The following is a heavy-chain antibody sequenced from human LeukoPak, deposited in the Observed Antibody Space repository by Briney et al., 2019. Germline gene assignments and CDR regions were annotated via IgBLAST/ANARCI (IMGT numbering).Heavy chain of an antibody. V-gene: IGHV1-46*01. CDR3: AADQRVTSFDY. CDR1: GYTFTSYY. J-gene: IGHJ4*02. CDR2: INPSGGST. Sequence: ASVKVSCKASGYTFTSYYMHWVRQAPGQGLEWMGIINPSGGSTSYAQKFQERVIITRDMSTSTAYMELSSLRSEDTAVYYCAADQRVTSFDYWGQGTLVTVSS. D-gene: IGHD4-11*01.